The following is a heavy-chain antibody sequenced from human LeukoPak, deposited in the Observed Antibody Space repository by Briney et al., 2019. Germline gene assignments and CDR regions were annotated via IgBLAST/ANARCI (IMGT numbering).Heavy chain of an antibody. CDR2: IKQDGSEK. J-gene: IGHJ6*02. Sequence: PGGSLRLSCAASGFTFSSYWMSWVRQAPGKGLEWVANIKQDGSEKYYVDSVKGRFTISRDNAKNSLYLQMNSLRAEDTAVYYCARDPTRSYYYYYGMDVWGQGTTVTVSS. CDR3: ARDPTRSYYYYYGMDV. D-gene: IGHD3-3*01. CDR1: GFTFSSYW. V-gene: IGHV3-7*01.